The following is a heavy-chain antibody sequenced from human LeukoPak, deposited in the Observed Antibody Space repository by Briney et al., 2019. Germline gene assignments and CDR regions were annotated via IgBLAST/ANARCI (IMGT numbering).Heavy chain of an antibody. J-gene: IGHJ5*02. CDR2: IYSGGST. CDR3: ARDRGSGSYYLSP. Sequence: GGSLRLSCAASGFTFSSNYMSWVRQAPGKGLEWVSVIYSGGSTYYADSVKGRFTISRDNSKNTLYLQMNSLRAEDTAVYYCARDRGSGSYYLSPWGQGTLVTVSS. CDR1: GFTFSSNY. D-gene: IGHD3-10*01. V-gene: IGHV3-53*01.